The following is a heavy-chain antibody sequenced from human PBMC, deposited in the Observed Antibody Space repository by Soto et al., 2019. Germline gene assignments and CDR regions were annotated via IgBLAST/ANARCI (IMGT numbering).Heavy chain of an antibody. Sequence: SVKVSCKASGGTFSSYAISWVRQSPGQGLEWMGGIIPIFGTANYAQKFQGRVTITADESTSTAYMELSSLRSEDTAVYYCARGRAARPVAYYYYYYCMDVWGQGTTVTVSS. CDR1: GGTFSSYA. J-gene: IGHJ6*02. D-gene: IGHD6-6*01. V-gene: IGHV1-69*13. CDR2: IIPIFGTA. CDR3: ARGRAARPVAYYYYYYCMDV.